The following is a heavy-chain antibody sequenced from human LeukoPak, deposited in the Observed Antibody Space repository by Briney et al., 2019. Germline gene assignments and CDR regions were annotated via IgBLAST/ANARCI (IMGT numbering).Heavy chain of an antibody. CDR3: VRHNRPPQDSRAAKPTGYYYYYMDV. D-gene: IGHD6-25*01. CDR2: IYPSDSHT. V-gene: IGHV5-51*01. J-gene: IGHJ6*03. Sequence: RGESLKISCQGSGYTFPIYWIGRVRQTPGKGLEWMGIIYPSDSHTIYSPSFQGQVTVSADKSISTAYLQWSSLKASDTAIYYCVRHNRPPQDSRAAKPTGYYYYYMDVWGTGTTVIVSS. CDR1: GYTFPIYW.